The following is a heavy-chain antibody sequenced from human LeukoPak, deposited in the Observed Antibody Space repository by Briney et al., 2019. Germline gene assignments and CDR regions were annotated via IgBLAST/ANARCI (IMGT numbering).Heavy chain of an antibody. CDR3: AREQERWLQSDAFDI. CDR1: GFTFSSYW. J-gene: IGHJ3*02. D-gene: IGHD5-24*01. V-gene: IGHV3-7*01. CDR2: IKQDGSEK. Sequence: GRSLRLSCAASGFTFSSYWMSWVRQAPGKGLEWVANIKQDGSEKYYVDSVKGRFTISRDNAKNSLYLQMNSLRAEDTAVYYCAREQERWLQSDAFDIWGQGTMVTVSS.